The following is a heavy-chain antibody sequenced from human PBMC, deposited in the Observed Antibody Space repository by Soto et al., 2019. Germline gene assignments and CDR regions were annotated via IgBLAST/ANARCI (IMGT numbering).Heavy chain of an antibody. CDR3: ARVGRLYYDFWSGYPGPFDY. CDR2: IYYSGST. CDR1: GGSISSGGYY. D-gene: IGHD3-3*01. V-gene: IGHV4-31*03. Sequence: SETLSLTCTVSGGSISSGGYYWSWIRQHPGKGLEWIGYIYYSGSTYYNPPLKSRVTISVDTSKNQFSLKLSSVTAADTAVYYCARVGRLYYDFWSGYPGPFDYWGQGTLVTVSS. J-gene: IGHJ4*02.